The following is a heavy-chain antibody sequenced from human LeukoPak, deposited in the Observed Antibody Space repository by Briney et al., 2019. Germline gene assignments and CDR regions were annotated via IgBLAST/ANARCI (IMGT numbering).Heavy chain of an antibody. CDR1: GFTFSSYW. D-gene: IGHD6-19*01. Sequence: GGSLRLSCAVSGFTFSSYWMSWVRQAPGKGLEWVSSISSSSSYIYYADSVKGRFTISRDNAKNSLYLQMNSLRAEDTAVYYCASPPGIAVAGSADWGQGTLVTVSS. CDR3: ASPPGIAVAGSAD. CDR2: ISSSSSYI. V-gene: IGHV3-21*01. J-gene: IGHJ4*02.